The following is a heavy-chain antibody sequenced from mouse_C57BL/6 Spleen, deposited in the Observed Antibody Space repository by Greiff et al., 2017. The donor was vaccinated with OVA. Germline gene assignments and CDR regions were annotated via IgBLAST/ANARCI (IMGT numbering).Heavy chain of an antibody. V-gene: IGHV1-26*01. CDR1: GYTFTDYY. CDR2: INPNNGGT. CDR3: ARRGVYYEAMDY. Sequence: EVQLQQSGPELVKPGASVKISCKASGYTFTDYYMNWVKQSHGKSLEWIGDINPNNGGTSYNQKFKGKATLTVDKSSSTAYMELRSLTSEDSAVYYCARRGVYYEAMDYWGQGTSVTVSS. D-gene: IGHD2-4*01. J-gene: IGHJ4*01.